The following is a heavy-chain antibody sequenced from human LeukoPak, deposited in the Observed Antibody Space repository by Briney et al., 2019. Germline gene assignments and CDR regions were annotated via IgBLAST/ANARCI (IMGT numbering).Heavy chain of an antibody. CDR1: SGSISTYY. J-gene: IGHJ3*02. CDR3: ARAKDNYRGNDAFDI. Sequence: SETLSLTCTVSSGSISTYYWSWLRQPAGKGLEWIGRIYMSGSTNYNPSLKSRVTMSVDTSKNQFSLKLSSVTAADTAVYYCARAKDNYRGNDAFDIWGQGTVVTVSS. D-gene: IGHD4/OR15-4a*01. V-gene: IGHV4-4*07. CDR2: IYMSGST.